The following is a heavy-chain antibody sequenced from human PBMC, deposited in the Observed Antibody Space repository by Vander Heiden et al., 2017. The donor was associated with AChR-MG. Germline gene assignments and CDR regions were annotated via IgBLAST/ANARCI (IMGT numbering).Heavy chain of an antibody. CDR2: INHGGST. J-gene: IGHJ4*02. V-gene: IGHV4-34*01. CDR3: ARSQLGYSSGWYQNPRRLNLDY. CDR1: GGSFSGYY. D-gene: IGHD6-19*01. Sequence: QVQLQKWGAGLLKPSETLSLTCAVYGGSFSGYYWSWIRQPPGKELEWIREINHGGSTNYNPSLKSRVTISVDTSKNQFSLKLSSVTAADTAVYYCARSQLGYSSGWYQNPRRLNLDYWGQGTLVTVSS.